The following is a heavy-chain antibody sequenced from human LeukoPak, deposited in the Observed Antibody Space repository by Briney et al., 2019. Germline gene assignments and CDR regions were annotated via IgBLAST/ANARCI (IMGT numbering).Heavy chain of an antibody. CDR3: TSRPTPFYYYDSSASDAFES. D-gene: IGHD3-22*01. CDR1: GFTFRGSA. V-gene: IGHV3-73*01. CDR2: IRSKANSYAT. J-gene: IGHJ3*02. Sequence: GGSLRLSCAASGFTFRGSAIHWVRQASGIGLEWLGRIRSKANSYATAYAASVDGRFTISRDDSQNTAYLQMNSLKTEDTAVYYCTSRPTPFYYYDSSASDAFESWGQGTMVTVSS.